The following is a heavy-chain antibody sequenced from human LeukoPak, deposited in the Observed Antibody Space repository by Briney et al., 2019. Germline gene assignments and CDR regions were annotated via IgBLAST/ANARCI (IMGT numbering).Heavy chain of an antibody. CDR1: GGSFSGYY. D-gene: IGHD6-13*01. Sequence: SETLFLTCTVYGGSFSGYYWSWIRQPPGKGLEWIGEINHSGSTNYNPSLKSRVTISVDTSKNQFSLKLSSVTAADTAVYYCARVRSSWPLNWFDPWGQGTLVTVSS. J-gene: IGHJ5*02. CDR2: INHSGST. V-gene: IGHV4-34*01. CDR3: ARVRSSWPLNWFDP.